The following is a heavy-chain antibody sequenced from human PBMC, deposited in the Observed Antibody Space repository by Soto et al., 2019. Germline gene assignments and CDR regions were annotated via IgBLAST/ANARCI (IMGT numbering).Heavy chain of an antibody. D-gene: IGHD3-10*01. J-gene: IGHJ5*02. Sequence: GGSLRLSCAASGFTFSSYAMHWVRQAPGKGLEWVAVISYDGSNKYYADSVKGRFTISRDNSKNTLYLQMNSLRAEDTAVYYCARDPYGSGSSYNWFDPWGQGTLVTVSS. CDR3: ARDPYGSGSSYNWFDP. CDR2: ISYDGSNK. V-gene: IGHV3-30-3*01. CDR1: GFTFSSYA.